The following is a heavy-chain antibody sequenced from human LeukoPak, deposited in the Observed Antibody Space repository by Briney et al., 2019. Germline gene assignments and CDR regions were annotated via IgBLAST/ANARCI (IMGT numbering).Heavy chain of an antibody. D-gene: IGHD5-18*01. CDR1: GFTFSDYW. CDR3: AREKYQRGYSY. Sequence: GGCLRLSCAASGFTFSDYWMHWVRQAPGKGLVWVSHINTDGSSTTYADSVKGRFTISRDNAKNTLYLQMNSLRAEDTAVYYCAREKYQRGYSYWGQGTLVTVSS. V-gene: IGHV3-74*01. J-gene: IGHJ4*02. CDR2: INTDGSST.